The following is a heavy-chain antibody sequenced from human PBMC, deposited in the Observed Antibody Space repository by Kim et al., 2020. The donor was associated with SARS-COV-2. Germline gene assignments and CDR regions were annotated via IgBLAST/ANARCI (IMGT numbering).Heavy chain of an antibody. V-gene: IGHV3-23*01. CDR2: ISWDGLRT. J-gene: IGHJ4*02. CDR1: GFTFSTSP. Sequence: GGSLRLSCAASGFTFSTSPMGWVRQAPGKGLEWVSRISWDGLRTYYADSVTGRVTMSSDKSRNTLYLNMNNLRVEDTAVYYCAKGVINSGFDYWGQGT. D-gene: IGHD1-26*01. CDR3: AKGVINSGFDY.